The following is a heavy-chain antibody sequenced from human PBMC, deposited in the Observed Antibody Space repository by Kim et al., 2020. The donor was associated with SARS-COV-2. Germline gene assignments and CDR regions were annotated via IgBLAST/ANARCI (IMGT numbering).Heavy chain of an antibody. V-gene: IGHV3-33*01. CDR3: ARDSIGDSRYDY. CDR2: IWYDGSNK. D-gene: IGHD4-17*01. J-gene: IGHJ4*02. CDR1: GFTFSSYG. Sequence: GGSLRLSCAASGFTFSSYGMHWVRQAPCKGLEWVAVIWYDGSNKYYADSVKGRFTISRDNSKNTLYLQMNSLRAEDTAVYYCARDSIGDSRYDYWGQGTL.